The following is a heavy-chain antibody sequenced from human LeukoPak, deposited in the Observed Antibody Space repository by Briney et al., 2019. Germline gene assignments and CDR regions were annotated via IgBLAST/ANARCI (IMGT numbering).Heavy chain of an antibody. CDR3: ARVGGTGDGVY. CDR2: ISSSGSTI. D-gene: IGHD7-27*01. Sequence: GGSLRLSCAASGFTFSSYEMNWVRQAPGKGLEWVSYISSSGSTIYYADSVKGRFTISRDNAKNSLYLQMNSLRAEDTAVYYCARVGGTGDGVYWGQGTLVTVSS. CDR1: GFTFSSYE. J-gene: IGHJ4*02. V-gene: IGHV3-48*03.